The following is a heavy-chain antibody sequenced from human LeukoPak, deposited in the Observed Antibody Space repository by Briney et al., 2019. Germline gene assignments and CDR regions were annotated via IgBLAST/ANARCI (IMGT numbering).Heavy chain of an antibody. V-gene: IGHV1-46*01. CDR1: GYTFTNHY. CDR3: ARGPGRYYFDY. J-gene: IGHJ4*02. CDR2: INPSGGST. Sequence: ASVKVSCKASGYTFTNHYMHWVRQAPGQGLEWMGIINPSGGSTTYAQKFQGRVTMTRDTSTSTVYMELSSLRSEDTALYYCARGPGRYYFDYWGQGTLVTVSS.